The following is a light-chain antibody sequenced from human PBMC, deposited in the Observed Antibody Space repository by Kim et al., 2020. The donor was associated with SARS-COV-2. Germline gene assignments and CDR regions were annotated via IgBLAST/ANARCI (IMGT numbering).Light chain of an antibody. CDR2: SND. V-gene: IGLV1-44*01. J-gene: IGLJ2*01. Sequence: QSVLTQPPSASGTPGQRVTISCTGSSSNIGGNTVTWYQQLPGTAPKVLIYSNDERPSVVPDRFSGSKSGTSASLAISGLQSEDEADYHCAAWDDSLQAVVFGGGTQLTVL. CDR3: AAWDDSLQAVV. CDR1: SSNIGGNT.